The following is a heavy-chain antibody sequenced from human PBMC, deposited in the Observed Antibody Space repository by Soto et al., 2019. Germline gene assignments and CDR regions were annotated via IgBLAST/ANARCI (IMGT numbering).Heavy chain of an antibody. D-gene: IGHD4-17*01. CDR1: GYTFTSYG. V-gene: IGHV1-18*01. CDR2: ISAYNGNT. Sequence: QVQLVQSGAEVKKPGASVKVSCKASGYTFTSYGISWVRQAPGQGLEWMGWISAYNGNTNYAQKLQGRVTMTTDTSTSTAYRELRSVRYDDTAVYYCARDPATVTTRGVLFDYWGQGTLVTVSS. J-gene: IGHJ4*02. CDR3: ARDPATVTTRGVLFDY.